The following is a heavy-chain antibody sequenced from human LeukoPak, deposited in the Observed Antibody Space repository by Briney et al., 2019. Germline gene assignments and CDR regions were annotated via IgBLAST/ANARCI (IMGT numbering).Heavy chain of an antibody. CDR2: ISAYNGNT. CDR3: ARFYHVASSTSCCDLDY. J-gene: IGHJ4*02. D-gene: IGHD2-2*01. V-gene: IGHV1-18*01. Sequence: GASVKVSCKASGYTFTSYGISWVRQAPGQGLEWMGWISAYNGNTNYAQKLQGRVTMTTDTSTSTAYMELRGLRSDDTAVYYCARFYHVASSTSCCDLDYWGQGTLVTVSS. CDR1: GYTFTSYG.